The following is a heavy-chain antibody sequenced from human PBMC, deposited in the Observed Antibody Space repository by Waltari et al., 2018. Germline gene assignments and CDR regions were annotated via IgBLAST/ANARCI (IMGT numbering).Heavy chain of an antibody. D-gene: IGHD6-13*01. V-gene: IGHV4-4*02. CDR3: AGGSSMQQLMRY. CDR2: IFPSGST. CDR1: DGSISSASW. Sequence: QLQLQESGPGLLQPSETLSLTCHVSDGSISSASWWSWIRQSPGKGLEWIVEIFPSGSTNYNPSLESRVTISQDYSKNQFSLKLNSVTAADTAVYYCAGGSSMQQLMRYWGQGILVTVSS. J-gene: IGHJ4*02.